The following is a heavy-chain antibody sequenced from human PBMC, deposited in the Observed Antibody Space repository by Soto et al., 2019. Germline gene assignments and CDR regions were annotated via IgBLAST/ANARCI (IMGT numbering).Heavy chain of an antibody. CDR1: GGTFSSYA. Sequence: GASVKVSCKASGGTFSSYAISWVRQAPGQGLEWMGGIIPIFEAPSYAQKFQGRVTITADESTSTALMELTSLRSEDTAVYYCALPPRAGYQYGMDVWGQGTTVTVSS. V-gene: IGHV1-69*13. CDR2: IIPIFEAP. CDR3: ALPPRAGYQYGMDV. J-gene: IGHJ6*02.